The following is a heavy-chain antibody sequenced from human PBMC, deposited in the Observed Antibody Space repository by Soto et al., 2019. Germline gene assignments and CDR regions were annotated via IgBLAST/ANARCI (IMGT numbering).Heavy chain of an antibody. V-gene: IGHV1-69*12. J-gene: IGHJ6*02. D-gene: IGHD1-26*01. CDR1: GGTFSSYA. Sequence: QVQLVQSGAEVKKPGSSVKVSCKASGGTFSSYAISWVRQAPGQGLEWMGGIIPIFGTADYAQKCQGRVTSTAHETTSTAYMELSTLRSEDTAGYYCAGHGGSSPHGRYYYGMDVWGQGAKVTV. CDR3: AGHGGSSPHGRYYYGMDV. CDR2: IIPIFGTA.